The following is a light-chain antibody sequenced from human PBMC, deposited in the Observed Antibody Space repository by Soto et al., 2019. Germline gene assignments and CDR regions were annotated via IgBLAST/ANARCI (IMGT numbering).Light chain of an antibody. J-gene: IGKJ1*01. CDR3: QQSYTSPPWT. Sequence: DIQMTQSPSSLSASVGDRVTISFGAGQSISTYLNWYQQKPGTAPRLLIYSASSVKTGVPPRFSGSGPGRDFTLTISSLRPEDIATYFCQQSYTSPPWTFGQGTKVDI. CDR2: SAS. CDR1: QSISTY. V-gene: IGKV1-39*01.